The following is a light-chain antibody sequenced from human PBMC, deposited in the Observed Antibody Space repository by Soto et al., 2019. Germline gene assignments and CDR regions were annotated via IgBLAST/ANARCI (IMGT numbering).Light chain of an antibody. CDR1: QSVSTN. J-gene: IGKJ1*01. CDR3: QQHGSSPTWT. V-gene: IGKV3-20*01. CDR2: GAS. Sequence: EIVMTQSPATLSVSPGERDTLSCRASQSVSTNLAWYQQKPGQAPRLLIYGASSRATGIPDRFSGSGSGTDFTLTISRLEPEDFAVYYCQQHGSSPTWTFGQGTKVDIK.